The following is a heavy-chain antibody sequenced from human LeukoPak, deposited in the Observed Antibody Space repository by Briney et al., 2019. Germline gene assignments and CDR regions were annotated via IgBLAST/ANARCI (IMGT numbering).Heavy chain of an antibody. CDR3: AKDMFRFLEWFFDY. Sequence: GGSLRLSCAASGFTFSSYAMHWVRQAPGKGLEYVSAISSNGGSTYYANSVKGRFTISRDNSKNTLYLQMGSLRAEDMAVYYCAKDMFRFLEWFFDYWGQGTLVTVSS. CDR2: ISSNGGST. J-gene: IGHJ4*02. CDR1: GFTFSSYA. V-gene: IGHV3-64*01. D-gene: IGHD3-3*01.